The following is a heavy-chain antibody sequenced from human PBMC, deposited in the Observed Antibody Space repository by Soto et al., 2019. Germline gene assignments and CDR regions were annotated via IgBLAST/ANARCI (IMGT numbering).Heavy chain of an antibody. CDR2: IYWNDDK. CDR3: AHTYDSSGYYYVNSPY. V-gene: IGHV2-5*01. J-gene: IGHJ4*02. Sequence: SGPTLVNPTQTLTLTCTFSGFSLSTSGVGVGWIRQPPGKALEWLALIYWNDDKRYSPSLKSRLTITKDTSKNQVVLTMTNMDPVDTATYYXAHTYDSSGYYYVNSPYWGQGTLVTVSS. CDR1: GFSLSTSGVG. D-gene: IGHD3-22*01.